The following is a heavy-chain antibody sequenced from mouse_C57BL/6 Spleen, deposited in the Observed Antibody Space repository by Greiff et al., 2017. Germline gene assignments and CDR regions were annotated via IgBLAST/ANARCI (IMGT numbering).Heavy chain of an antibody. Sequence: VQLQQSGAELMKPGASVKLSCKATGYTFTGYWIEWVKQRPGHGLEWIGEILPGSGSTNYNVKFKGKATFTADTSSNTAYMQLSSLTTEDSAIYYCARRGELGPFAYWGQGTLVTVSA. V-gene: IGHV1-9*01. CDR2: ILPGSGST. J-gene: IGHJ3*01. D-gene: IGHD4-1*01. CDR3: ARRGELGPFAY. CDR1: GYTFTGYW.